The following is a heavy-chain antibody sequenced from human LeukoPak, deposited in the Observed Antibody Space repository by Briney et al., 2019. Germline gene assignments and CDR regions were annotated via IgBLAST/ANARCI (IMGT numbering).Heavy chain of an antibody. CDR1: GFTFSDYW. CDR2: IRKDGSEK. D-gene: IGHD2-2*01. J-gene: IGHJ3*02. Sequence: GGSLRLSCAASGFTFSDYWMSWLRQAPGKGLEWVANIRKDGSEKHYVDSVKGRFTISRDNAKNSLFLQMNSLRAEDTAVYYCARDHAYAFDIWGQGTLVTVSS. V-gene: IGHV3-7*01. CDR3: ARDHAYAFDI.